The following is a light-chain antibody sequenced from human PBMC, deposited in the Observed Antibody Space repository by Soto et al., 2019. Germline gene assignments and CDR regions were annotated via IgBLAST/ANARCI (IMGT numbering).Light chain of an antibody. Sequence: EIILTQSPDTLSLSPGERATLSCRASQTVSSNYLAWCQQRPGQAPRLLIYGASTRATCIPARISGSGSGTEFTLTISSLQSEDFAVYYCQQYHHWPPITFGQGTRLEIK. CDR2: GAS. V-gene: IGKV3-15*01. CDR1: QTVSSN. CDR3: QQYHHWPPIT. J-gene: IGKJ5*01.